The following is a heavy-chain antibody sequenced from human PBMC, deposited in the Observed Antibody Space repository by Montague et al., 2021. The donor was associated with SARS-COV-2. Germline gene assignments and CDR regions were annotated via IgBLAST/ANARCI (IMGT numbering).Heavy chain of an antibody. Sequence: TLSLTCTVSGGSIGSGSYYWSWIRQPAGKGLEWIGRIYNSGPTDYSFSLKSRVTISVDTSKNQFSLKLTSVTAADTAVYYCARAHTGSRAHLDNWGQGSLVTVSS. V-gene: IGHV4-61*02. J-gene: IGHJ4*02. D-gene: IGHD2-8*02. CDR2: IYNSGPT. CDR1: GGSIGSGSYY. CDR3: ARAHTGSRAHLDN.